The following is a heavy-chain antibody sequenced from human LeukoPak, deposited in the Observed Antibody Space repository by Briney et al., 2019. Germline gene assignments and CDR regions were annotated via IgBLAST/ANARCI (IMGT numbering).Heavy chain of an antibody. D-gene: IGHD2-2*01. V-gene: IGHV1-18*01. CDR1: GHSFTTSG. J-gene: IGHJ4*02. CDR3: ARDAGVVVVPAAPIL. Sequence: ASVKVSCKTSGHSFTTSGISWVRQAPGQGLEWMGWISAYNGNTNYAQKLQGRVTMTTDTSTSTAYMELRSLRSDDTAVYYCARDAGVVVVPAAPILWGQGTLVTVSS. CDR2: ISAYNGNT.